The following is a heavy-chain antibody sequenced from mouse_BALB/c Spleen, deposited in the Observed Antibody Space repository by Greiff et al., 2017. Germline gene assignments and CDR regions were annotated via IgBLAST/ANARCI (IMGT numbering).Heavy chain of an antibody. V-gene: IGHV1-69*02. J-gene: IGHJ4*01. CDR3: ARCCEVDAMDY. CDR2: IDPSDSYT. CDR1: GYTFTSYW. Sequence: QVQLQQPGAELVKPGASVKLSCKASGYTFTSYWMHWVKQRPGQGLEWIGEIDPSDSYTNYNQKFKGKATLTVDKSSSTAYMELLSLTSEDSAVYYCARCCEVDAMDYWGQGTSVTVSS.